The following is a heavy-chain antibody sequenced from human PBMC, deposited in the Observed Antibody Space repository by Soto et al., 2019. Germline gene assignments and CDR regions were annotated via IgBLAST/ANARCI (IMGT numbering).Heavy chain of an antibody. CDR3: AKWVTMIVVESWFDP. J-gene: IGHJ5*02. CDR2: IYYNGNT. CDR1: GFTVTDNH. D-gene: IGHD3-22*01. Sequence: PGGSLRLSCAGSGFTVTDNHMTWVRQAPGRGPEWVSTIYYNGNTFHADSVWGRFTISRDNSKNTLYLQMNSLRAEDTAVYYCAKWVTMIVVESWFDPWGQGTRVTVSS. V-gene: IGHV3-53*01.